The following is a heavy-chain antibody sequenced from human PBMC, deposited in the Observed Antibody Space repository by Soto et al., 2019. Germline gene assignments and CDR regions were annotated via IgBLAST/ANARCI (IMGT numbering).Heavy chain of an antibody. V-gene: IGHV1-46*01. D-gene: IGHD1-1*01. Sequence: ASVKVSCKASGYTFTSYYMYWVRQAPGQGLEWMGIINPSGGSTSYAQKFQGRVTMTRDTSTSTVYMELSSLRSEDTAVYYCARDCGTDSFYYGMDFRGQGTTVTVSS. CDR1: GYTFTSYY. J-gene: IGHJ6*02. CDR2: INPSGGST. CDR3: ARDCGTDSFYYGMDF.